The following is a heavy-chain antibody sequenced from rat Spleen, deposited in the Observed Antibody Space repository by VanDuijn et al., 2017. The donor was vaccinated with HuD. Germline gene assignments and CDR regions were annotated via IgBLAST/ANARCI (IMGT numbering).Heavy chain of an antibody. CDR1: GFTFSDYN. V-gene: IGHV5-7*01. CDR3: GTDYFGGYVMDA. CDR2: ISYDGSST. Sequence: EVQLVESGGGLVQPGRSLKLSCAASGFTFSDYNMAWVRQAPKKGLEWVATISYDGSSTYYRDSVKGRFTISRDNAKSTQYLQMDSLRSEDTATYYCGTDYFGGYVMDAWGQGVSVTVSS. D-gene: IGHD1-11*01. J-gene: IGHJ4*01.